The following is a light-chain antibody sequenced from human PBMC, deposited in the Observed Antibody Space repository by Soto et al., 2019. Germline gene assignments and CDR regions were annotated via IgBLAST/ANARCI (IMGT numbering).Light chain of an antibody. Sequence: DIPMTQSPSTLSASVGDRVTITCRASQSISTWLAWYQQKPGKAPKVLIYEASKLESGVPSRFSGSGSGTEFTLTISTLQPDDVATYYCQQYNSYQWTFGQGTKVDIK. CDR2: EAS. CDR3: QQYNSYQWT. CDR1: QSISTW. J-gene: IGKJ1*01. V-gene: IGKV1-5*01.